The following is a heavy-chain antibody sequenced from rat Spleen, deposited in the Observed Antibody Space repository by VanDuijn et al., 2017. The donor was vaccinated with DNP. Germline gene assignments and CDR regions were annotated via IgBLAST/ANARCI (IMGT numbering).Heavy chain of an antibody. J-gene: IGHJ3*01. CDR3: ATSGYGYDGYPFAY. Sequence: EVQLVESGGDLVQPGRSLKLFCAASGFTFSDYAMAWVRQSPKKALEWVATIIYDGTTTYYRDSVKGRFTISRDNAKNTLFLQMDSLGSEDTATYYCATSGYGYDGYPFAYWGHGTLVTVSS. CDR2: IIYDGTTT. V-gene: IGHV5-17*01. D-gene: IGHD1-12*03. CDR1: GFTFSDYA.